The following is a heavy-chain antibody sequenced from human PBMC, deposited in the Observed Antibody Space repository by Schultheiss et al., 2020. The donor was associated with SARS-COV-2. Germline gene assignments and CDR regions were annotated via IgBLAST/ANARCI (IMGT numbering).Heavy chain of an antibody. D-gene: IGHD6-13*01. V-gene: IGHV1-18*04. J-gene: IGHJ6*02. CDR2: ISPYNANT. CDR3: ATDQRPGAAGNFYYYGMDV. CDR1: GYTFTGYY. Sequence: ASVKVSCKASGYTFTGYYMHWVRQAPGQGLEWMGWISPYNANTNYAQKFQGRVTLTTDTSTKTAYMELRSLTSDDTAVYYCATDQRPGAAGNFYYYGMDVWGQGTTVTVSS.